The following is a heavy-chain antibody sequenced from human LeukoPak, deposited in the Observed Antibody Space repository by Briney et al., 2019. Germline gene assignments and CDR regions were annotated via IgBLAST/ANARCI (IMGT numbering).Heavy chain of an antibody. CDR1: GGSFSGYY. J-gene: IGHJ4*02. V-gene: IGHV4-34*01. Sequence: SETLSLTCAVYGGSFSGYYWTWLRQSPRKGLEWIGQINHSGSTNYNPPLKSRVTISVDTSKNQVSLTLTSVTAADTAVYYCARTYRAVTANPFDYWGQGTLVTVS. D-gene: IGHD2-21*02. CDR2: INHSGST. CDR3: ARTYRAVTANPFDY.